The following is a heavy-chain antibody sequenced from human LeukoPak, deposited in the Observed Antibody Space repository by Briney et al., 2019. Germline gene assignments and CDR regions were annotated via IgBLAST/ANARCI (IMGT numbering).Heavy chain of an antibody. V-gene: IGHV3-30*02. CDR3: AKAPVTTCSGAYCYPFDY. D-gene: IGHD2-21*01. Sequence: GGSLRLSCAASEFTFSNYGMHWVRQAPGKGLEWVAFIRYDGTNKYYADSVKGRFTISRDSSKNTLYLQMNRLRAEDAAVYYCAKAPVTTCSGAYCYPFDYWGQGTLVTVSS. CDR1: EFTFSNYG. CDR2: IRYDGTNK. J-gene: IGHJ4*02.